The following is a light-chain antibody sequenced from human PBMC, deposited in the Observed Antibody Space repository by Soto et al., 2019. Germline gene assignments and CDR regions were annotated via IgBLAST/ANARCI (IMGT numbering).Light chain of an antibody. CDR1: SSDVGGYNY. CDR2: DVS. Sequence: HSALTQPASVSGSPGQSITISCTGTSSDVGGYNYVSWYQQHPGKAPKLMIYDVSNRPSGVSNRFSGSKSGNTASLTISGLQAEDEADYYCSSYTSSSTSRVFGTGTKLTVL. J-gene: IGLJ1*01. V-gene: IGLV2-14*01. CDR3: SSYTSSSTSRV.